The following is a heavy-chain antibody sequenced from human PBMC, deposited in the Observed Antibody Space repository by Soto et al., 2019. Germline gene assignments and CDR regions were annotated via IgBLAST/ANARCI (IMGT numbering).Heavy chain of an antibody. CDR1: GDSVSSPYY. Sequence: QVQLQESGPGLVKPSGTLSLTCAVSGDSVSSPYYWCWVRQPPGKGLEWIGEVFHTGTTSYNPSLRSRVTISMDKVINQFSLDLSSVTAADTAVYYCARSAGWYAVHSWGPGTLVIVSS. CDR3: ARSAGWYAVHS. CDR2: VFHTGTT. J-gene: IGHJ4*02. D-gene: IGHD6-19*01. V-gene: IGHV4-4*02.